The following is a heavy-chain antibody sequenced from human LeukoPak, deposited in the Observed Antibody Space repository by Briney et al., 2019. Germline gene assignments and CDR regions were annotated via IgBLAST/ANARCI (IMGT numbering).Heavy chain of an antibody. V-gene: IGHV1-18*01. CDR2: ISAYNGNT. J-gene: IGHJ6*03. CDR3: ARVHYGSGYNYYYYYYMDV. D-gene: IGHD3-10*01. Sequence: ASVTVSFTASGYTFTSYGISWVRQAPGQGLEWMGWISAYNGNTNYAQKLQGRVTITTDTSTSTAYMELRSLRSDDTAVYYCARVHYGSGYNYYYYYYMDVWGKGTTVTISS. CDR1: GYTFTSYG.